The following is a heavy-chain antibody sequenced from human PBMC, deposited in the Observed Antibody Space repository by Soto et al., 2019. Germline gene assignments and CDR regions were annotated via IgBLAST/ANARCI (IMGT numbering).Heavy chain of an antibody. CDR3: ARSQGTAIEYNWFDP. CDR1: GGSISSGGYY. V-gene: IGHV4-31*03. CDR2: IYYSGST. Sequence: SETLSLTCTVSGGSISSGGYYWSWIRQHPGKGLEWIGYIYYSGSTYYNPSLKSRVTISVDTSKNQFSLKLSSVTAADTAVYYCARSQGTAIEYNWFDPWGQGTLVTVSS. D-gene: IGHD5-18*01. J-gene: IGHJ5*02.